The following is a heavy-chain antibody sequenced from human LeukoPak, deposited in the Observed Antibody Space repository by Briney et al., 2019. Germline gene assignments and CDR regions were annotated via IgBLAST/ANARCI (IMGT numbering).Heavy chain of an antibody. CDR2: ISGSGGST. CDR3: ASPGYDILTPLDY. D-gene: IGHD3-9*01. J-gene: IGHJ4*02. Sequence: GGSLRLSCAASGFTFSSYAMSWVRQAPGKGLEWVSAISGSGGSTYYADSVKGRFTISRDNSKNTLYLQMNSLRAEDAAVYYCASPGYDILTPLDYWGQGTLVTVSS. V-gene: IGHV3-23*01. CDR1: GFTFSSYA.